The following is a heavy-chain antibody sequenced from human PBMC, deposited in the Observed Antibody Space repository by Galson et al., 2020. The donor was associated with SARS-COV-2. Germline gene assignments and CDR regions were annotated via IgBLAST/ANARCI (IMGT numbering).Heavy chain of an antibody. CDR2: IYPGDSDT. Sequence: GESLKISCQISGYSFTSYWISWVRQMPGKGLEWVGIIYPGDSDTTYSPSFEGQVTISADKSISTAYLQWRNLKASDTAMYYCARHKLYSSAWYHGMDVWGQGTTVTVSS. J-gene: IGHJ6*02. D-gene: IGHD6-19*01. V-gene: IGHV5-51*01. CDR3: ARHKLYSSAWYHGMDV. CDR1: GYSFTSYW.